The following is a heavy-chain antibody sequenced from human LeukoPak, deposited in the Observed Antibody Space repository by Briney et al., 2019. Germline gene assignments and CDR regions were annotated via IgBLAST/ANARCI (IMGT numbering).Heavy chain of an antibody. Sequence: GGSLRLSCAASGFTFNSYAMSWVRQAPGKGLEWVSAISGSGDSTYFAASVKGRFTISRDNSKNTLYLQMNSLRAEDTAVYYCARVYYGDYGMFDQWGQGTLVTVSS. CDR3: ARVYYGDYGMFDQ. CDR2: ISGSGDST. CDR1: GFTFNSYA. J-gene: IGHJ4*02. V-gene: IGHV3-23*01. D-gene: IGHD4-17*01.